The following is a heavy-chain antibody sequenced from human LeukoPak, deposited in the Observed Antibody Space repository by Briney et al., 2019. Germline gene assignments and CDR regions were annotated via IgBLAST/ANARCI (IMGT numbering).Heavy chain of an antibody. CDR2: IFYSGST. CDR3: VRPRRDGYNSDAFDI. J-gene: IGHJ3*02. Sequence: PSETLSLTCSVSGDSTSSYYWSWIRQPPGKGLEWIGSIFYSGSTNYNPSLKSRVTMSVDTSKNQFSLKLNSVTAADTAVYFCVRPRRDGYNSDAFDIWGQETMVTVSS. D-gene: IGHD5-24*01. CDR1: GDSTSSYY. V-gene: IGHV4-59*01.